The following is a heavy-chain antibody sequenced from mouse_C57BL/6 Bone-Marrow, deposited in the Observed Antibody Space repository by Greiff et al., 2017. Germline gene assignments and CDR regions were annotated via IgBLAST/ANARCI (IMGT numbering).Heavy chain of an antibody. Sequence: VQLKESGGDLVKPGGSLKLSCAASGFTFSSYGMSWVRQTPDKRLEWVATISSGGSYTYYPDSVKGRFTISRDNAKNTLYLQMSSLKSEDTAMYYCARGRLRREFAYWGQGTLVTVSA. CDR3: ARGRLRREFAY. V-gene: IGHV5-6*01. CDR2: ISSGGSYT. D-gene: IGHD2-4*01. J-gene: IGHJ3*01. CDR1: GFTFSSYG.